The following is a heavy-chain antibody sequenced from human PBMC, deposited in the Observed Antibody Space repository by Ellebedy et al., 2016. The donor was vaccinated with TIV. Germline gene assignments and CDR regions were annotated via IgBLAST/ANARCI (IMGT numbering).Heavy chain of an antibody. CDR2: IYYSWST. J-gene: IGHJ5*02. V-gene: IGHV4-39*01. CDR3: AKCLDTAMVMADP. Sequence: MPGGSLRLSCTVSGGSISSSSYYWGWIRQPPGKGLEWIGSIYYSWSTYYNPSLKSRVTISVDTSKNQFSLKLSSVTAAEPAVYYCAKCLDTAMVMADPWGQGTLVTVSS. CDR1: GGSISSSSYY. D-gene: IGHD5-18*01.